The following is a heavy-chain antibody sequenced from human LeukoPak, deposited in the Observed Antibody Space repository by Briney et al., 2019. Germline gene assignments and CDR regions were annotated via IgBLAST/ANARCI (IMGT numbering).Heavy chain of an antibody. CDR2: NSGSGSST. CDR1: GFTFSSYA. Sequence: GGSLRLSCAASGFTFSSYAMTWVRQAPGKGLEWVSANSGSGSSTYYADSVKGRFTISRDNSKNTLYLQMNSLRAEDTAVYYCAKGGSGTYYGIDYWGQGTLVTVSS. CDR3: AKGGSGTYYGIDY. D-gene: IGHD1-26*01. J-gene: IGHJ4*02. V-gene: IGHV3-23*01.